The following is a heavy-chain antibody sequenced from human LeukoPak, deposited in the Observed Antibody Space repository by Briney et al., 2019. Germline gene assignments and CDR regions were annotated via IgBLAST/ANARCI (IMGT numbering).Heavy chain of an antibody. J-gene: IGHJ4*02. Sequence: SETLSLTCTVSGGSISRYYWSWIRQPPGEGLEWIGYIYYSGSTNYNPSLKSRVTISVDTSKNQFSLKLSSVTAADTAVYYCASVSPEGYDYWGQGTLVTVSS. CDR3: ASVSPEGYDY. CDR2: IYYSGST. V-gene: IGHV4-59*01. CDR1: GGSISRYY. D-gene: IGHD1-14*01.